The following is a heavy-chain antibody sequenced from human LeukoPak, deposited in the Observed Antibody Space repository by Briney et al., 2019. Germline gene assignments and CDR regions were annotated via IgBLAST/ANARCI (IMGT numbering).Heavy chain of an antibody. CDR2: IRYDGSNK. CDR3: AKDPRTYYYDSSSAPV. Sequence: PGGSLRLSCAASGFTFISYGMHWVRQAPGKGLEWVALIRYDGSNKYYADSAKGRFTISRDNSKNTLYLQMNSLRAEDTAVYYCAKDPRTYYYDSSSAPVWGQGTLVTVSS. CDR1: GFTFISYG. V-gene: IGHV3-30*02. D-gene: IGHD3-22*01. J-gene: IGHJ4*02.